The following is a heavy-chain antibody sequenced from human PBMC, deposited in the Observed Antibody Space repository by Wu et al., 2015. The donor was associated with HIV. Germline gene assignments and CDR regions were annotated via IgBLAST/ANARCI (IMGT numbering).Heavy chain of an antibody. Sequence: QVQLVQSGAEVKKPGSSVKVSCKASGGTLSRYGINWVRQAPGQGLEWMGGIIPIFGTANYAQKFQGRVTITTDESTSTAYMELSSLRSEDTAVYYCARANGTLIHPQDIIAVAGTLGSLGYYYGMDVWGQGP. D-gene: IGHD6-19*01. V-gene: IGHV1-69*05. CDR1: GGTLSRYG. CDR3: ARANGTLIHPQDIIAVAGTLGSLGYYYGMDV. CDR2: IIPIFGTA. J-gene: IGHJ6*02.